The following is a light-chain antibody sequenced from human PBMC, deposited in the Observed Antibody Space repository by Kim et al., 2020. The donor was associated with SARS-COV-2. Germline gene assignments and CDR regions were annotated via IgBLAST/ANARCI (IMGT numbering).Light chain of an antibody. CDR2: VAS. Sequence: SPGERATLSCRASQSVSNNVAWYQQKPGQAPRLIMFVASSSSTGIPARFIGSGSGTEFTLTITSLQSEDFAVYYCQQYNNWPPITFGQGTRLEIK. V-gene: IGKV3-15*01. J-gene: IGKJ5*01. CDR3: QQYNNWPPIT. CDR1: QSVSNN.